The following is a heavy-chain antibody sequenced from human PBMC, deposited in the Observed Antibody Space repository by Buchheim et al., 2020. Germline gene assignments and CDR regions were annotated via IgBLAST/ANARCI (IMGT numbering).Heavy chain of an antibody. CDR3: ARDISTAMALGDFDY. D-gene: IGHD5-18*01. V-gene: IGHV3-30*04. CDR2: ISYDGSNK. CDR1: GFTFSSYA. J-gene: IGHJ4*02. Sequence: QVQLVESGGGVVQPGRSLRLSCAASGFTFSSYAMHWVRQAPGKGLEWVAVISYDGSNKYYADSVKGRFTISRDNSKHTPYLQMNNLRAEDTAVYYCARDISTAMALGDFDYWGQGTL.